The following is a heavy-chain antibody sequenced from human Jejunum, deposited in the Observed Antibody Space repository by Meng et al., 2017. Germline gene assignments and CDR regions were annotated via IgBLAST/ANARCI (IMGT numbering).Heavy chain of an antibody. CDR3: ARSFSGPGAFDI. CDR2: ITTDGTST. D-gene: IGHD3-10*01. Sequence: GESLKISCAASGFTFSNYWMYWVRQTPGKGLVWVSRITTDGTSTTYADSVKGRSTISRDNAKKTLYLQMDSLRAEDTAIYYCARSFSGPGAFDIWGQGTMVTVSS. CDR1: GFTFSNYW. V-gene: IGHV3-74*01. J-gene: IGHJ3*02.